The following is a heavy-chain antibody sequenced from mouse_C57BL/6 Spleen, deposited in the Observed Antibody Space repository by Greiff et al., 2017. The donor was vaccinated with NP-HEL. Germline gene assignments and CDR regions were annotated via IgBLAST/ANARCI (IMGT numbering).Heavy chain of an antibody. CDR1: GFTFSDYY. J-gene: IGHJ2*01. CDR2: INYDGSST. CDR3: ARDRTGSLDY. V-gene: IGHV5-16*01. Sequence: EVKLMESEGGLVQPGSSMKLSCTASGFTFSDYYMAWVRQVPEKGLEWVANINYDGSSTYYLDSLKSRFIISRDNAKNILYLQMSSLKSEDTATYYCARDRTGSLDYWGQGTTLTVSS. D-gene: IGHD4-1*01.